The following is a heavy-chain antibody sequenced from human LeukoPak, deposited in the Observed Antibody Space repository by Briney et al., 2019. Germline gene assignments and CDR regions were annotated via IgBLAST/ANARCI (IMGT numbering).Heavy chain of an antibody. CDR2: IRRKANSYAT. CDR1: GFTFSGSA. J-gene: IGHJ5*02. V-gene: IGHV3-73*01. D-gene: IGHD4/OR15-4a*01. Sequence: GGSLRLSCAASGFTFSGSAIHWVGQPSGKGLEWVGRIRRKANSYATEYAASVKGRFTMSRDDSKSTAYLQMNSLKTEDTAVYYCTRPTIDDNWFDPWGQGTLVTVCS. CDR3: TRPTIDDNWFDP.